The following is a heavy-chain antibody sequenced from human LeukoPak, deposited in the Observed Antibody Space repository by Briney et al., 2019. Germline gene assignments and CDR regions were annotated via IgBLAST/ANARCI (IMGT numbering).Heavy chain of an antibody. CDR3: ARDDSTGIYYYMDV. V-gene: IGHV3-21*01. J-gene: IGHJ6*03. CDR2: ISSSRSYI. Sequence: GRSLRLSCAASGFTFSSYSMNWVRQAPGKGLEWLSSISSSRSYIYYADSVKGRFTISRDNAKNSLYLQMNSLRAEDTAVYYCARDDSTGIYYYMDVWGKGTTVTVSS. CDR1: GFTFSSYS. D-gene: IGHD1-1*01.